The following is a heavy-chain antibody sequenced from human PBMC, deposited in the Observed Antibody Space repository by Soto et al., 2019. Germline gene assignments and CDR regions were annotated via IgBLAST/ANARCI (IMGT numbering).Heavy chain of an antibody. D-gene: IGHD2-15*01. CDR3: ARDRVGGHGMDV. CDR1: GGSISSGGYY. CDR2: IYYSGST. Sequence: QVQLQESGPGLVKPSQTLSLTCTVSGGSISSGGYYWSWIRQHPGKGLEWIGYIYYSGSTYYNPSLKSRVTLSVDPSKNQFSLKLSSVTAADTAVYYCARDRVGGHGMDVWGQGTTVTVSS. V-gene: IGHV4-31*03. J-gene: IGHJ6*02.